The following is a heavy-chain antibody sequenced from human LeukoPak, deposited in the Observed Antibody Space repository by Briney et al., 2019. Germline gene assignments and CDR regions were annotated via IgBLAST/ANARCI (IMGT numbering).Heavy chain of an antibody. Sequence: PSGTLSLTCAVSGGSISSSNWWSWVRQPPGKGLEWIGEIYHSGSTNYNPSLKSRVTISVDTSKNQFSLRLRSVTAADTAVYYCARVTGYMIEDYFDYWGQGTLVTVSS. CDR2: IYHSGST. V-gene: IGHV4-4*02. CDR1: GGSISSSNW. D-gene: IGHD3-22*01. J-gene: IGHJ4*02. CDR3: ARVTGYMIEDYFDY.